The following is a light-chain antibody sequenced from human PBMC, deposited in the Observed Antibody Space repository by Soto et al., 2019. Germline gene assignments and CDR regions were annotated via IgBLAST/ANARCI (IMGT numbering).Light chain of an antibody. J-gene: IGKJ1*01. Sequence: EIVLTQSAGTLSLSPGERATLSCRASQSVSSSYLAWYQQKPGQTPRLLIYGASSRATGIPDRFSGSGSGTDFTLTISRLEPEDFAVYYCQQYGSSSWTFGQRTKV. CDR1: QSVSSSY. CDR2: GAS. V-gene: IGKV3-20*01. CDR3: QQYGSSSWT.